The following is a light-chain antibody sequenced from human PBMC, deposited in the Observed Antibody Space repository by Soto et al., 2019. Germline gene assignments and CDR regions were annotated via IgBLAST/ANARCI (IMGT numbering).Light chain of an antibody. CDR1: SGDIGNYIY. CDR3: ASYTSGTTPFV. V-gene: IGLV2-14*01. Sequence: QSALTQPASLSGSPGQSITICCTGTSGDIGNYIYVSWYKQHPGKAPKLMIYEVTNRPSGVSNRFSGSKSGNTASLTISGLQADDEADYYCASYTSGTTPFVFGTGTKLTVL. CDR2: EVT. J-gene: IGLJ1*01.